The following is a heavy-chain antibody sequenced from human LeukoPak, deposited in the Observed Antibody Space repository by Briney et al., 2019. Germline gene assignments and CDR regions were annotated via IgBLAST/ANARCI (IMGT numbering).Heavy chain of an antibody. V-gene: IGHV3-7*01. CDR1: GFTFSSYW. Sequence: GGSLRLSCAASGFTFSSYWMSWVRQAPGTGLEWVANIKQDGSEKYYVESVKGRFTISRDNAKNSLYLQMNSLRAEDTAVYYCARDQDYFRSTSCYKYWGQGTLVTVSS. CDR2: IKQDGSEK. CDR3: ARDQDYFRSTSCYKY. D-gene: IGHD2-2*02. J-gene: IGHJ4*02.